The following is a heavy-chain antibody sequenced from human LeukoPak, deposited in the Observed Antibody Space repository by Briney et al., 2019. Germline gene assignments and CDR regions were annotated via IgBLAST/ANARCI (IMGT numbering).Heavy chain of an antibody. CDR2: IRYDGSNK. Sequence: GGSLRLSCAASGFTFSSYGMHWVRQAPGKGLEWVAFIRYDGSNKYYADSVKGRFTISRDNSKNTLYLQMNSLRAEDTAVYYCAKDALGYCSNTSCLPFDYWGQGTLVTVSS. J-gene: IGHJ4*02. V-gene: IGHV3-30*02. CDR1: GFTFSSYG. D-gene: IGHD2-2*01. CDR3: AKDALGYCSNTSCLPFDY.